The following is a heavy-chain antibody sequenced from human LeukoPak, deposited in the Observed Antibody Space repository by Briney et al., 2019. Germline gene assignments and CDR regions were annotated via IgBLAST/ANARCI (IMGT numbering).Heavy chain of an antibody. CDR2: IKQDGSEK. Sequence: PGGSLRLSCAASGFTFSSYWMSWVRQAPGKGLEWVANIKQDGSEKYYVDSVKGRFTISRDNAKNSLYLQMNSLRAEDTAVYYGARVKWQWLVLDYFDYWGQGTQVTVSS. J-gene: IGHJ4*02. CDR1: GFTFSSYW. D-gene: IGHD6-19*01. CDR3: ARVKWQWLVLDYFDY. V-gene: IGHV3-7*01.